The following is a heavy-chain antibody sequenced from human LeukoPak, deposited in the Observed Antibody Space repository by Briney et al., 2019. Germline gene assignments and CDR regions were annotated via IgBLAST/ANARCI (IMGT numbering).Heavy chain of an antibody. Sequence: SETLSLTCAVYGGSFSGYYWSWIRQLPGKGLEWIGEINHSGSTNYNPSLKSRVTISVDTSKNQFSLKLSSVTAADTAVYYCARGRGSRYWGQGTLVTVPS. CDR3: ARGRGSRY. CDR2: INHSGST. CDR1: GGSFSGYY. J-gene: IGHJ4*02. V-gene: IGHV4-34*01. D-gene: IGHD3-16*01.